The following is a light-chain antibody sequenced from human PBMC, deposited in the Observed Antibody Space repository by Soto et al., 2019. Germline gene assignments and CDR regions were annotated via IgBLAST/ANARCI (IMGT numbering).Light chain of an antibody. V-gene: IGKV3-15*01. Sequence: EIVMTQSPATLSVSPGERATLSCRASQSVSSSLAWYHQKPGQAPSLLIYGASTRATGIPARFSGNGSGTEFTLTVSSLQSEDFALYYCQQYNNWPLTFGRGTKVEIK. CDR1: QSVSSS. CDR3: QQYNNWPLT. J-gene: IGKJ4*01. CDR2: GAS.